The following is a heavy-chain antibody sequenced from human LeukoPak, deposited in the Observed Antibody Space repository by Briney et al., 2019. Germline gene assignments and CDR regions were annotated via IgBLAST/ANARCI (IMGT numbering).Heavy chain of an antibody. V-gene: IGHV1-2*02. CDR3: ARVKGIAMTGTIDY. D-gene: IGHD6-19*01. J-gene: IGHJ4*02. Sequence: GASVKVSCKASGYTFTGYYIHWVRQAPGQGLEWMGWINPTSFGTKYEQKFQGRVTMTRDTSISTDYMELRSLRSDDTAVYYCARVKGIAMTGTIDYWGQGTLVTVSS. CDR2: INPTSFGT. CDR1: GYTFTGYY.